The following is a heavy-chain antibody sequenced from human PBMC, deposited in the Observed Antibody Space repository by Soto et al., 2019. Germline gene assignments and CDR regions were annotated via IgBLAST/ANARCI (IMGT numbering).Heavy chain of an antibody. CDR2: ISSSSSYI. D-gene: IGHD3-10*01. J-gene: IGHJ6*02. CDR3: ARDTPMVRGDYGMDV. CDR1: GFTFSSYS. Sequence: EVQLVESGGGLVKPGGSLRLSCAASGFTFSSYSMNWVRQAPGKGLEWVSSISSSSSYIYYADSVKGRFTISRDNAKNSLYLQMNSLRAEDTAVYYWARDTPMVRGDYGMDVWGQGTTVTVSS. V-gene: IGHV3-21*01.